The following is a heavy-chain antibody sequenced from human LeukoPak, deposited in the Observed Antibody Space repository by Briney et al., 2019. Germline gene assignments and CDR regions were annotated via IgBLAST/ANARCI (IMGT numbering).Heavy chain of an antibody. Sequence: SVKVSCKASGGTFSGYAISWVRQAPGQGLEWMGRIIPIFGTANYAQKFQGRVTITTDESTSTAYMELSSLRSEDTAVYYCARDPPGYYYYMDVWGKGTTVTVSS. V-gene: IGHV1-69*05. J-gene: IGHJ6*03. CDR3: ARDPPGYYYYMDV. CDR1: GGTFSGYA. CDR2: IIPIFGTA.